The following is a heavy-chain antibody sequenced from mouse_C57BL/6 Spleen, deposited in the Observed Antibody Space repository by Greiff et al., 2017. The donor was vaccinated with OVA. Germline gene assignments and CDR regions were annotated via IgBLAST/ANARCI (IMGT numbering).Heavy chain of an antibody. CDR3: ARFTTVVPYGDYFDY. Sequence: QVQLQQSGAELVKPGASVKLSCKASGYTFTSYWMHWVKQRPGRGLEWIGRIDPNSGGTKYNEKFKSKATLTVDKPSSTAYMQLSSLTSEDSAVYYCARFTTVVPYGDYFDYWGQGTTLTVSS. J-gene: IGHJ2*01. V-gene: IGHV1-72*01. D-gene: IGHD1-1*01. CDR2: IDPNSGGT. CDR1: GYTFTSYW.